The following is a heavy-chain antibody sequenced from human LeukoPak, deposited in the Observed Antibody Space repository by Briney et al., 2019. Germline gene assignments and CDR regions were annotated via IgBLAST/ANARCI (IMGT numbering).Heavy chain of an antibody. V-gene: IGHV3-23*01. CDR1: GFTFSSYA. Sequence: GGSLRLPCAASGFTFSSYAMSWVRQAPGKGLEWVSAISGSGGSTYYADSVKGRFTISRDNSKNTLYLQMNSLRAEDTAVYYCAKASHYSSSWYVYWGQGTLVTVSS. D-gene: IGHD6-13*01. CDR3: AKASHYSSSWYVY. J-gene: IGHJ4*02. CDR2: ISGSGGST.